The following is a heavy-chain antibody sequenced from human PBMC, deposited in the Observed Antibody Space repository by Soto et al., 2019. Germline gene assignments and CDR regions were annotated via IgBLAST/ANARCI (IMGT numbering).Heavy chain of an antibody. D-gene: IGHD3-10*01. CDR3: ARQLQYGSGSYYKIYYYYYGMDV. J-gene: IGHJ6*02. CDR1: GYSFTSYW. V-gene: IGHV5-51*01. CDR2: IYPGDSDT. Sequence: GESLKISCKGSGYSFTSYWIGWVRQMPGKGLEWMGIIYPGDSDTRYSPSFQGQVTISADKSNSTAYLQWSSLKASDTAMYYCARQLQYGSGSYYKIYYYYYGMDVWGQGTTVTVSS.